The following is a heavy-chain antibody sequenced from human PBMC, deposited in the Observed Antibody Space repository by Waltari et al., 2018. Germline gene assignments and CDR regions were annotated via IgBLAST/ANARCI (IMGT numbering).Heavy chain of an antibody. CDR1: GYSFTSYW. Sequence: EVQLVQSGAEVKKPGESLKISCKGSGYSFTSYWIGWVRQMPGKGLEWMGIIYPGDSDTRYSPSFQGQVTISADKSISTAYLQWSSLKASDTDMYYCARRVAAAGNYDYMDVWGKGTTVTVSS. CDR3: ARRVAAAGNYDYMDV. CDR2: IYPGDSDT. J-gene: IGHJ6*03. D-gene: IGHD6-13*01. V-gene: IGHV5-51*01.